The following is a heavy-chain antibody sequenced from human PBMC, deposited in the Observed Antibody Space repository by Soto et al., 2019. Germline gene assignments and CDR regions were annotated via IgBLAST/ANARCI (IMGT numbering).Heavy chain of an antibody. J-gene: IGHJ4*02. CDR1: GFTFSSYW. V-gene: IGHV3-7*05. Sequence: GGSLRLSCAASGFTFSSYWMSWVRQAPGKGLEWVANIKQDGSTIYYADSVKGRFTISRDNAKNSLYLQMNSLRAEDTAVYYCARAGGSSSWYVVYWGQGTLVTVSS. D-gene: IGHD6-13*01. CDR3: ARAGGSSSWYVVY. CDR2: IKQDGSTI.